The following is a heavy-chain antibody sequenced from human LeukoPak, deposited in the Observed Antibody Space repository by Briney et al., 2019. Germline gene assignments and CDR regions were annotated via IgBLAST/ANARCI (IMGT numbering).Heavy chain of an antibody. CDR2: INPNSGGT. D-gene: IGHD2-2*01. V-gene: IGHV1-2*02. CDR3: TSGLPAAIGGSDY. J-gene: IGHJ4*02. Sequence: ASVKVSCKASGYTFTGYYMHWVRQARGQGLEWMGGINPNSGGTNYAQKFQGRVTMTRDTSISTAYMEPSRLRSDDTAVYYCTSGLPAAIGGSDYWGQPTLPTVSS. CDR1: GYTFTGYY.